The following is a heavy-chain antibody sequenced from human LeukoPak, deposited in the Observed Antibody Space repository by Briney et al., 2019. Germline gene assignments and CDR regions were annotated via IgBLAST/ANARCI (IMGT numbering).Heavy chain of an antibody. Sequence: TSETLSLTCTVSGYSISSDYYWGWIRQPPGKGLEWIGSVHHSGRTYYNPSLKSRVTISVDTSKNQFSLKLNSVTAADTAVYYCARDGFNIPYCSGGSCYADYWGQGTLVTVSS. CDR3: ARDGFNIPYCSGGSCYADY. V-gene: IGHV4-38-2*02. CDR1: GYSISSDYY. D-gene: IGHD2-15*01. J-gene: IGHJ4*02. CDR2: VHHSGRT.